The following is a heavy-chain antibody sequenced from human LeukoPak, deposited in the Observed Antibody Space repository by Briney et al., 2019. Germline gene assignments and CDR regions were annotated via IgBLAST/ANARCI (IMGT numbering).Heavy chain of an antibody. CDR2: ISSSSSYI. J-gene: IGHJ4*02. CDR1: GFTFSSYA. V-gene: IGHV3-21*01. D-gene: IGHD6-19*01. CDR3: ARDEQWLVRTFDY. Sequence: GGSLRLSCAASGFTFSSYAMSWVRQAPGKGLEWVSSISSSSSYIYYADSVKGRFTISRDNAKNSLYLQMNSLRAEDTAVYYCARDEQWLVRTFDYWGQGTLVTVSS.